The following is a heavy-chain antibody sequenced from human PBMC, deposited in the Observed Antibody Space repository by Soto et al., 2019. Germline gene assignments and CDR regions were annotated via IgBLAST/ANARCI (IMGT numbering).Heavy chain of an antibody. CDR2: IRRNAYGGTT. J-gene: IGHJ4*02. CDR1: GFTFGDYA. CDR3: TRASSLDFDF. V-gene: IGHV3-49*04. D-gene: IGHD3-16*01. Sequence: PGGSLRLFCTTSGFTFGDYALSWVRQAPGKGLEWVGFIRRNAYGGTTDYAASVKGRFTISRDDSKSIAYLQMNSLRTEDTALYYCTRASSLDFDFWGQGTLVTVSS.